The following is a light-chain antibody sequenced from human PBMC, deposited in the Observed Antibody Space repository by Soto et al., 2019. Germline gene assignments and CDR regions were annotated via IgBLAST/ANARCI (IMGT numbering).Light chain of an antibody. V-gene: IGLV2-8*01. CDR1: GSDITTNDY. CDR2: EVN. CDR3: SSYADSNNLI. Sequence: QSALTQPPSTSGSPGQSVTISCTGSGSDITTNDYVSWYQQHPGKAPKLIIYEVNRRPSGVPDRFSGSKSGNTASLTVSERQAGDEAVYHCSSYADSNNLICGGETKVTV. J-gene: IGLJ2*01.